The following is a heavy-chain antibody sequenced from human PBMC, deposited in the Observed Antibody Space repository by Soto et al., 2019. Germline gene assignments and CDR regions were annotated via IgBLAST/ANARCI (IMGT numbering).Heavy chain of an antibody. Sequence: GGSLRLSCAASGFTFSSYSMNWVRQAPGKGLEWVSSISSSSSYIYYADSVKGRFTISRDNAKNSLYLQMNSLRAEDTAVYYCARGDHSSSWYTFLFDYWGQGTLVTVSS. CDR3: ARGDHSSSWYTFLFDY. CDR2: ISSSSSYI. D-gene: IGHD6-13*01. J-gene: IGHJ4*02. CDR1: GFTFSSYS. V-gene: IGHV3-21*01.